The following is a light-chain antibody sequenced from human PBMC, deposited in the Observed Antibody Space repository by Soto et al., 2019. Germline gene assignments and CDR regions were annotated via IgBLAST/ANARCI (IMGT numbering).Light chain of an antibody. Sequence: QSALTQPASVSGSPGQSITISCTGTSSDVCGYNYVSWYQQHPGKAPKLIIYEVSNRPSGVSNRFSGSKSGNTPSLTISGLQAEDEADYYCSSYTSSSTRVFGTGTKVTVL. J-gene: IGLJ1*01. CDR3: SSYTSSSTRV. V-gene: IGLV2-14*01. CDR2: EVS. CDR1: SSDVCGYNY.